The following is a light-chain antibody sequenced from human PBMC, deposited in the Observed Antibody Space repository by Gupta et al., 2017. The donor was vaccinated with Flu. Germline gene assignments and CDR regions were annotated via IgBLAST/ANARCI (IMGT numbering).Light chain of an antibody. CDR1: QVVSIN. V-gene: IGKV1-39*01. CDR3: QQTFRNVVT. J-gene: IGKJ4*02. Sequence: DIQMTQSPSSLSSDVGDRVTITCRASQVVSINLNWYQHKPGKAPNLLIYGASSLHSGVPSRFSGSGSGTDFVLTINGLPAEDCGTYYCQQTFRNVVTFGGGTRVAIK. CDR2: GAS.